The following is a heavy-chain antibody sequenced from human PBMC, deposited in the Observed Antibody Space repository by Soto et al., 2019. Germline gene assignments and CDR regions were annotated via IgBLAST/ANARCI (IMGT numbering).Heavy chain of an antibody. Sequence: QVQLAQSGAEVRKPGSSVKVSCRASGGSFSDFAFSWVRQAPGQGREWMGGIIPMFSETKCAQRFQGRVKLTAAASARTVDLALYSPTSDDPAVYYCAQGGIVAVTADLSSYDDYTHYRFDSWGQGTLVSVSS. D-gene: IGHD2-21*02. CDR2: IIPMFSET. V-gene: IGHV1-69*01. CDR1: GGSFSDFA. J-gene: IGHJ4*02. CDR3: AQGGIVAVTADLSSYDDYTHYRFDS.